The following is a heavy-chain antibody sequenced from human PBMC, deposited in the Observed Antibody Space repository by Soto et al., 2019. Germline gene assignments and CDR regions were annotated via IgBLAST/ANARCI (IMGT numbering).Heavy chain of an antibody. CDR1: GASFSGYY. Sequence: ETLSLTGAVYGASFSGYYLSWIRQPPGKGLEWIGEINHSGSTNYNPSLKSRVTISVDTSKNQFSLKLSSVTAADTAVYYCECSADYGGNYYGMDVWGQGTKVTVYS. CDR3: ECSADYGGNYYGMDV. D-gene: IGHD4-17*01. J-gene: IGHJ6*02. CDR2: INHSGST. V-gene: IGHV4-34*01.